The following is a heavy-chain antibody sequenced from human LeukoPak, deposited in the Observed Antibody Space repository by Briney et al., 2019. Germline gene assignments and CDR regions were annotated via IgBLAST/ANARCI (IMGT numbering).Heavy chain of an antibody. D-gene: IGHD2-15*01. Sequence: GGSLRLSCAASGFSFRNYGMHWVRRAPGKGLEWVAFIRYDGKNTKYHVDSVKGRFTISRDNSRDTVDLQMNSLRAEDTAVYYCAKDRPVVVVAATTLDAFDIWGQGTMVTVSS. CDR1: GFSFRNYG. V-gene: IGHV3-30*02. CDR3: AKDRPVVVVAATTLDAFDI. CDR2: IRYDGKNTK. J-gene: IGHJ3*02.